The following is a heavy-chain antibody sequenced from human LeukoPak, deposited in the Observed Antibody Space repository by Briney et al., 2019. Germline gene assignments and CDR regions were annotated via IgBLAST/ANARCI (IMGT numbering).Heavy chain of an antibody. CDR3: ARVSGYYYYMDV. V-gene: IGHV3-21*01. CDR2: ISSSSSYI. Sequence: GGSLRLSCAASGFTFSNYAMNWVRQAPGKGLEWVSSISSSSSYIYYADSVKGRFTISRDNAKNSLYLQMNSLRAEDTAVYYCARVSGYYYYMDVWGKGTTVTVSS. CDR1: GFTFSNYA. J-gene: IGHJ6*03.